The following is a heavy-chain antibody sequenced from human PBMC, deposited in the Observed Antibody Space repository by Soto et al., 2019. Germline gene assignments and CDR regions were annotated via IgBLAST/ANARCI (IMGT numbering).Heavy chain of an antibody. V-gene: IGHV4-34*01. CDR2: INHSGST. CDR1: GGSISSYY. Sequence: PSETLSLTCTVSGGSISSYYWSWIRQPPGKGLEWIGEINHSGSTNYNPSLKSRVTISVDTSKNQFSLKLSSVTAADTAVYYCARATLDGYYDILTGYYSSYGYYYYGMDVWGQGTTVTVSS. J-gene: IGHJ6*02. D-gene: IGHD3-9*01. CDR3: ARATLDGYYDILTGYYSSYGYYYYGMDV.